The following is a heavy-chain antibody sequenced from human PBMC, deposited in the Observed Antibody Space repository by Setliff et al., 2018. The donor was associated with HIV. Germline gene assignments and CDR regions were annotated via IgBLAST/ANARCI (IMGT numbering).Heavy chain of an antibody. CDR3: ARDMTYHFGAGSYLSTNQHDY. V-gene: IGHV3-48*04. CDR1: GFTVSSNY. Sequence: GGSLRLSCAASGFTVSSNYMSWVRQAPGKGLEWVSVIYSGSSTIYYADSLEGRFTISRDNAKNSLFLQMNSLRAEDTAVYYCARDMTYHFGAGSYLSTNQHDYWGQGTLVTVSS. J-gene: IGHJ4*02. D-gene: IGHD3-10*01. CDR2: IYSGSSTI.